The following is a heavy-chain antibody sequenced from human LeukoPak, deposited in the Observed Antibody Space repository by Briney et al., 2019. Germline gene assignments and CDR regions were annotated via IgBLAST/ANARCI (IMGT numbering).Heavy chain of an antibody. V-gene: IGHV1-2*02. CDR1: GYTFTGYY. D-gene: IGHD3-22*01. CDR2: INPNSGGT. CDR3: ARGGEHYYDSSGAFDY. Sequence: ASVKVSCKASGYTFTGYYMHWVRQAPGQGLEWMGWINPNSGGTNYAQKFQGRVTMTRDTSISTAYMELSRLRSEDTAVYYCARGGEHYYDSSGAFDYWGQGTLVTVSS. J-gene: IGHJ4*02.